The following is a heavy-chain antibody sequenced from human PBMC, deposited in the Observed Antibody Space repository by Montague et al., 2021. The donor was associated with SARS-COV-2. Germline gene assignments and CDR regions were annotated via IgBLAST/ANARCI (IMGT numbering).Heavy chain of an antibody. CDR2: ISTSGSS. Sequence: TLSLTCSVSGASISSANDYWTWIRQPAGKGLEWIGHISTSGSSSYNPSLKSRVNIILDTSKQQFSLELTSVTAADTAVYYCARDRRGMAMAGRAYYYYMDVWGKGTTVTVSS. CDR3: ARDRRGMAMAGRAYYYYMDV. D-gene: IGHD6-19*01. CDR1: GASISSANDY. J-gene: IGHJ6*03. V-gene: IGHV4-61*09.